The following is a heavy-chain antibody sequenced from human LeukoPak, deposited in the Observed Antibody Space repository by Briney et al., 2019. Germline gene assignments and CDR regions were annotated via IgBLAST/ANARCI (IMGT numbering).Heavy chain of an antibody. CDR3: ARLSSLANIAARGRTWLDP. CDR2: IYHSGST. D-gene: IGHD6-6*01. V-gene: IGHV4-38-2*02. J-gene: IGHJ5*02. CDR1: GGSISSYY. Sequence: SETLSLTCTVSGGSISSYYWGWIRQPPGKGLEWIGSIYHSGSTYYNPSLKSRVTISVDTSKNQFSLKLSSVTAADTAVYYCARLSSLANIAARGRTWLDPWGQGSLVTVSS.